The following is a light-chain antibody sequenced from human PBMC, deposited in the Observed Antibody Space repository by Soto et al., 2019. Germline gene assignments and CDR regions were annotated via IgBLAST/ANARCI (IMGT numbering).Light chain of an antibody. V-gene: IGLV2-14*01. Sequence: QSALTQPASVSGSPGQSITISCTGTSSDVGRYNYVSWFQQHPGKAPKLMIYEVSNRPSGVSNRFSGSKSCNTASLTISGLQAEDEAHYYCSSYTTSSTLLFGGGTKVTVL. CDR3: SSYTTSSTLL. CDR1: SSDVGRYNY. J-gene: IGLJ2*01. CDR2: EVS.